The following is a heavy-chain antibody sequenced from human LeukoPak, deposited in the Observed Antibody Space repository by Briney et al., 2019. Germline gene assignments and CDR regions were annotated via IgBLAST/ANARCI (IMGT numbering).Heavy chain of an antibody. Sequence: SETLSLTCTVSGDSISSSTYYWGWIRQPPVEGLEWIATISYTGTTYYNPSLKSRVTISVDTSKNQFSLKLSSVTAADTAVYYCARVRDMTNYYYMDVWGKGTTVTVSS. CDR3: ARVRDMTNYYYMDV. CDR1: GDSISSSTYY. D-gene: IGHD2-15*01. CDR2: ISYTGTT. V-gene: IGHV4-39*07. J-gene: IGHJ6*03.